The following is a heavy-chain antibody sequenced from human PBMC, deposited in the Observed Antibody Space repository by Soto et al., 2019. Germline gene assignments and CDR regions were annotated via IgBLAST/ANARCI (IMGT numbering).Heavy chain of an antibody. CDR2: ISGSGGST. CDR1: GFTFSSYA. J-gene: IGHJ1*01. CDR3: AKRVEGYSYAALAEYFQH. D-gene: IGHD5-18*01. Sequence: LRLSCAASGFTFSSYAMSWVRQAPGKGLEWVSAISGSGGSTYYADSVKGRFTISRDNSKNTLYLQMNSLRAEDTAVYYCAKRVEGYSYAALAEYFQHWGQGTLVTVSS. V-gene: IGHV3-23*01.